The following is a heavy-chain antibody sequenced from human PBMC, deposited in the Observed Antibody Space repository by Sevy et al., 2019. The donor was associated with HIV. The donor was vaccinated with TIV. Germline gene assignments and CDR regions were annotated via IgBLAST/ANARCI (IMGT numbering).Heavy chain of an antibody. CDR3: ARDMDYYDSSGRDAFHI. J-gene: IGHJ3*02. D-gene: IGHD3-22*01. CDR1: GFTFSSYW. V-gene: IGHV3-74*01. Sequence: GGSLRLSCAASGFTFSSYWMHWVRQAPGKGLVWVSRINSDGSSTSYADSVKGRFTISRDNAKNTLYLQMNSLRAEDTAVYYCARDMDYYDSSGRDAFHIWGQGTMVTVSS. CDR2: INSDGSST.